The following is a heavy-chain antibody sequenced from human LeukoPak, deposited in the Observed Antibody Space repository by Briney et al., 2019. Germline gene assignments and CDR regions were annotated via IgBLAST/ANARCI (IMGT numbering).Heavy chain of an antibody. CDR2: ISNDGSRK. CDR3: ARDRAWNYFDY. CDR1: GFTFSRHG. J-gene: IGHJ4*02. D-gene: IGHD3-3*01. Sequence: GGSLRLSCAPSGFTFSRHGMHWVRQAPGKGLEWVAIISNDGSRKYYAHSAEGRFTISRDNSKNTLYLQMDCLRAEDTAVYYCARDRAWNYFDYWGQGTLVTVSS. V-gene: IGHV3-30*03.